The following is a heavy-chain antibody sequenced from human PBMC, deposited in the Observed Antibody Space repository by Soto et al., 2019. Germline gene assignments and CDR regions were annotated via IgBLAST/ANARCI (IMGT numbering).Heavy chain of an antibody. CDR1: GYTFTRYG. J-gene: IGHJ4*02. CDR3: ARDSASLVGSRWDLDY. D-gene: IGHD6-13*01. CDR2: ISAYNGNT. Sequence: VSVKVACKASGYTFTRYGIGWVRQAHGQGVEWMGWISAYNGNTNYAQKLQGRVTMTTDTSTSTAYMELRSLRSDDTAVYYCARDSASLVGSRWDLDYWGQGTLVTVSS. V-gene: IGHV1-18*01.